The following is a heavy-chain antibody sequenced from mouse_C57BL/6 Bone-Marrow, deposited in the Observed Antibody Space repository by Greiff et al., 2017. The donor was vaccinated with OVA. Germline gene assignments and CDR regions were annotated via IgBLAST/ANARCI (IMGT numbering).Heavy chain of an antibody. D-gene: IGHD1-1*01. J-gene: IGHJ4*01. CDR2: IHPNSGST. V-gene: IGHV1-64*01. Sequence: QVQLQQPGAELVKPGASVKLSCKASGYTFTSYWMHWVKQRPGQGLEWIGMIHPNSGSTNYNEKFKSKATLTVDKSSSTAYMQLSSLTSEDSAVYYGARSHYYGSSSYAMDDWGQGTSVTVSS. CDR1: GYTFTSYW. CDR3: ARSHYYGSSSYAMDD.